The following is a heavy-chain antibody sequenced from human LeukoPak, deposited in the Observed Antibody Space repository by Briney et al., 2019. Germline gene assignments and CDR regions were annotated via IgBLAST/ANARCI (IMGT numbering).Heavy chain of an antibody. CDR3: ARGFTAVDGNDAFDI. V-gene: IGHV4-59*01. CDR1: GGSISSYY. Sequence: SETLSLTCTVSGGSISSYYWSWVRQPPGKGLEWIGYIYYSGSTNYNPSLKSRVTISVDTSKKQFSLTLSSVTAADTAVYYCARGFTAVDGNDAFDIWGQGTMVTVSS. D-gene: IGHD6-19*01. CDR2: IYYSGST. J-gene: IGHJ3*02.